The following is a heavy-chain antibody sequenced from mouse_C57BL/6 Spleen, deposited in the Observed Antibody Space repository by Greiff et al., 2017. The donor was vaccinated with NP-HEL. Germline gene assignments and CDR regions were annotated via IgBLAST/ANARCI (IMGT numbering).Heavy chain of an antibody. J-gene: IGHJ4*01. D-gene: IGHD3-2*02. CDR3: ARADSSGYYAMDY. CDR1: GYSITSGYY. CDR2: ISYDGSN. Sequence: DVQLQESGPGLVKPSQSLSLTCSVTGYSITSGYYWNWIRQFPGNKLEWMGYISYDGSNNYNPSLKNRISITRDTSKNQFFLKLNSVTTEDTATYYCARADSSGYYAMDYWGQGTSVTVSS. V-gene: IGHV3-6*01.